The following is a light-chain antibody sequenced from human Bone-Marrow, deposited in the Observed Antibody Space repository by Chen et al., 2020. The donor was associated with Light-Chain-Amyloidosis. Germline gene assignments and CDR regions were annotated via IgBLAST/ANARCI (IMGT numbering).Light chain of an antibody. J-gene: IGLJ1*01. CDR2: EVN. Sequence: QSALPPPGCVSGSPRQSITLSCTGTSSDVGSFNLVSWYQQHPGKAPKLMIYEVNKRPSGVSNRFSGSKSGNTASLTISGLQAEDEADYYCCSYAGSNTYVFGTETKVTVL. CDR3: CSYAGSNTYV. CDR1: SSDVGSFNL. V-gene: IGLV2-23*02.